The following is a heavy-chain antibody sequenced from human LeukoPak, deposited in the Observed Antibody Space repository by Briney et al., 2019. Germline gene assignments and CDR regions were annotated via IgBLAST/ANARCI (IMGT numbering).Heavy chain of an antibody. CDR3: ATNSLGYCSSTSCLVDY. CDR1: GYTLTELS. V-gene: IGHV1-24*01. Sequence: GASVKVSCKVSGYTLTELSMHWVRQAPGKGLEWMGGFDPEDGETIYAQKFQGRVTMTEDTSTDTAYMELNSLRSEDTAVYYCATNSLGYCSSTSCLVDYWGQGTLVTVSS. D-gene: IGHD2-2*01. J-gene: IGHJ4*02. CDR2: FDPEDGET.